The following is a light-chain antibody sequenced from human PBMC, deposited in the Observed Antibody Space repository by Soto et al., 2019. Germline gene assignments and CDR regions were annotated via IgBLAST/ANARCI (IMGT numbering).Light chain of an antibody. CDR3: SSYTSSSTL. J-gene: IGLJ1*01. CDR2: EVS. CDR1: SSDVGSYNY. V-gene: IGLV2-14*01. Sequence: QSVLTQPASVSGSPGQSITISCTGTSSDVGSYNYVSWYQQHPGKAPKLMIYEVSDRPSGIFSRFSGSKSGNTASLSISGLQTRDEADYYCSSYTSSSTLFGTGTKLTVL.